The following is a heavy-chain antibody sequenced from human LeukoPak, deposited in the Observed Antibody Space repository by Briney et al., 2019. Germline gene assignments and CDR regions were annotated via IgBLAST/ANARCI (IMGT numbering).Heavy chain of an antibody. Sequence: GGSLRLSCAASGFTFSSYAMSWVRQAPGKGLEGVSAISGSGGSTYYADSVKGRFTISRDNSKNTLYLQMNSLRAEDTAVYYCAKDAGEITMIVVVINGGFDYWGQGTLVTVSS. CDR3: AKDAGEITMIVVVINGGFDY. CDR2: ISGSGGST. CDR1: GFTFSSYA. D-gene: IGHD3-22*01. J-gene: IGHJ4*02. V-gene: IGHV3-23*01.